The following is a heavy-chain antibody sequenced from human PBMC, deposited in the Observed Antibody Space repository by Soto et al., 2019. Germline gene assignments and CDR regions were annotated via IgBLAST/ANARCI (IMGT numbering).Heavy chain of an antibody. CDR1: GYTFTSYA. D-gene: IGHD3-22*01. CDR3: ARAGYYYDSSKFFLGYYYYGMDV. Sequence: ASVKVSCKASGYTFTSYAMHWVRQAPGQRLEWMGWINAGNGNTKYSQRFQGRVTITRDTSASTAYMELSSLRSEDTAVYYCARAGYYYDSSKFFLGYYYYGMDVWGQGTTVTVSS. J-gene: IGHJ6*02. V-gene: IGHV1-3*01. CDR2: INAGNGNT.